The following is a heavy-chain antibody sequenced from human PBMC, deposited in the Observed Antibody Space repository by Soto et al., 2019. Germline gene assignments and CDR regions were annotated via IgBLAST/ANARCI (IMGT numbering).Heavy chain of an antibody. CDR2: TYYRSKWYN. D-gene: IGHD3-16*01. CDR3: AREFPSYESRARSFHY. V-gene: IGHV6-1*01. Sequence: SQSRSETGGVSGGRGAENRAAGDWIRQAPSRGLEWLGRTYYRSKWYNDDAVAVKSRLSVTPDTSKKQFSLHLNSVPPEDTAVYYCAREFPSYESRARSFHYWGPAPLVTASS. CDR1: GGRGAENRAA. J-gene: IGHJ4*02.